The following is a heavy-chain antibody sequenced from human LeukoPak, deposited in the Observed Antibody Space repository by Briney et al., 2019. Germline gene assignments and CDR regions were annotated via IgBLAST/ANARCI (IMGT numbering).Heavy chain of an antibody. V-gene: IGHV7-4-1*02. CDR2: INTNTGNP. CDR1: GYTFTSYA. Sequence: GASVQVSCKASGYTFTSYAMNWVRQALGQGLEWMGWINTNTGNPTYAQGFTGRFVFSLDTSVSTAYLQISSLKAEDTAVYYCARVYDYVWGSYPFDIWGQGTMVTVSS. D-gene: IGHD3-16*02. J-gene: IGHJ3*02. CDR3: ARVYDYVWGSYPFDI.